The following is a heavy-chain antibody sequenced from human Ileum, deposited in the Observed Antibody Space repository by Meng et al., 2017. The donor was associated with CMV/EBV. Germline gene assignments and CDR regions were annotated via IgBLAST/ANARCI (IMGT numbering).Heavy chain of an antibody. CDR1: GVSISCYY. J-gene: IGHJ4*02. CDR2: VYSSGST. Sequence: QGSAPGLVKPSETLSLTCTVSGVSISCYYWSWIRQPATKGLEWIGRVYSSGSTDYNPSLQSRVTMSVDTSKNQFSLKLSSVTAADTAVYYCARGSSSWAFDYWGQGTLVTVSS. V-gene: IGHV4-4*07. CDR3: ARGSSSWAFDY. D-gene: IGHD2-2*01.